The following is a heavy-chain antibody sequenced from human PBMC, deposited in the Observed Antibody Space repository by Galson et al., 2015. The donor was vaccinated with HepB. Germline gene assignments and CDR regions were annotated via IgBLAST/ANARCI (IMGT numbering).Heavy chain of an antibody. J-gene: IGHJ4*02. Sequence: SLRLSCAASGFTFSSYAMSWVRQAPGKGLEWVSAISGSGGSTYYADSVKGRFTISRDNSKNTLYLQMNSLRAEDTAVYYCAKDYYDSSGYYYFFDYWGQGTLVTVSS. V-gene: IGHV3-23*01. CDR2: ISGSGGST. CDR1: GFTFSSYA. CDR3: AKDYYDSSGYYYFFDY. D-gene: IGHD3-22*01.